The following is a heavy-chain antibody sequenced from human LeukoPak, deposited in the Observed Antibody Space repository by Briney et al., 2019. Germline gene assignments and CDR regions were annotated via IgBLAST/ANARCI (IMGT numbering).Heavy chain of an antibody. D-gene: IGHD3-3*01. Sequence: ASVKVSCKASGYTFTSYGIIWVRQAPGQGLEWMGWISAYNGNTNYAQKLQGRVTMTTDTSTSTAYMELRSLRSDDTAVYYCARDPDAYYDFWSGYYGYYYYYGMDVWGQGTTVTVSS. CDR3: ARDPDAYYDFWSGYYGYYYYYGMDV. J-gene: IGHJ6*02. CDR2: ISAYNGNT. V-gene: IGHV1-18*01. CDR1: GYTFTSYG.